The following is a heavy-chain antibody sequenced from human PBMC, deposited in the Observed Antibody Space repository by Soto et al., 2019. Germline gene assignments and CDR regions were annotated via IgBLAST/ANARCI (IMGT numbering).Heavy chain of an antibody. Sequence: QVQLVESGGGVVQPGRSLRLSCAASGFTFSSYAMHWVRQAPGKGLAWVAVISYDGSNKYYADSVKGRFTISRDNSKNTLYLQMNSLRAEDTAVYYCARCQNYDFWSGGMDVWGQGTTVTVSS. CDR1: GFTFSSYA. V-gene: IGHV3-30-3*01. D-gene: IGHD3-3*01. J-gene: IGHJ6*02. CDR3: ARCQNYDFWSGGMDV. CDR2: ISYDGSNK.